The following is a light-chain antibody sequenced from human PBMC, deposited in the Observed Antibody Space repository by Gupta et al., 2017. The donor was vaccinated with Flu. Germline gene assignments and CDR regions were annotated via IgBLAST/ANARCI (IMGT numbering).Light chain of an antibody. CDR1: QNVYLA. V-gene: IGKV1-5*03. CDR2: DAS. J-gene: IGKJ1*01. Sequence: IQMTQSPSILSASVGDTVTITCRASQNVYLALAWYQQGPGEAPKLLIYDASTLKDGVSSRFRGSGCGTEFTLTSSSLQSVDFANYFCEHYYTHTSFAQATSVEI. CDR3: EHYYTHTS.